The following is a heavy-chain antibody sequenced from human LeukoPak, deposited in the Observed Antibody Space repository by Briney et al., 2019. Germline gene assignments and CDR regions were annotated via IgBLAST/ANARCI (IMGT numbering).Heavy chain of an antibody. J-gene: IGHJ4*02. Sequence: PGRSLRLSCAASGFTFSSYGMHWVRQAPGKGLEWVAVISYDGSNKYYADSVKGRFTISRDNSKNTLYLQMNSLRAEDTAVYYCARDPAVVPAAEFDYWGQGTLVTVSS. CDR3: ARDPAVVPAAEFDY. D-gene: IGHD2-2*01. CDR1: GFTFSSYG. V-gene: IGHV3-30*03. CDR2: ISYDGSNK.